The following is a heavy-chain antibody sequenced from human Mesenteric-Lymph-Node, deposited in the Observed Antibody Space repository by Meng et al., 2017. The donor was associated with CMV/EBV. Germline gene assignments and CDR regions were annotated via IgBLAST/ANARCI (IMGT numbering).Heavy chain of an antibody. D-gene: IGHD6-19*01. CDR3: ARQWLVTFDY. J-gene: IGHJ4*02. CDR2: INPSSGST. V-gene: IGHV1-46*01. Sequence: ASVKVSCKASGYTFTSYAMHWVRQAPRQGLEWMGIINPSSGSTFYAQKFQGRVTMTRDTSTSTVYMELSSLRSEDTAVYYCARQWLVTFDYWGQGTLVTVSS. CDR1: GYTFTSYA.